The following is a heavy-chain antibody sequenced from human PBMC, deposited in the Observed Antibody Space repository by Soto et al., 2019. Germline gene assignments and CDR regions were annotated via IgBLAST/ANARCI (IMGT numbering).Heavy chain of an antibody. CDR3: VSDLGGSCGADCYPLDV. V-gene: IGHV4-31*03. J-gene: IGHJ6*02. D-gene: IGHD2-21*02. CDR1: GGSINSGGYY. CDR2: IYYSGST. Sequence: SETLSLTCTVSGGSINSGGYYWNWIRQHPGKGLEWIGYIYYSGSTYYNPSLKSRVTISVDTSKNQFSLKLSSVTAADTAVYYFVSDLGGSCGADCYPLDVWGQGTRVTVPS.